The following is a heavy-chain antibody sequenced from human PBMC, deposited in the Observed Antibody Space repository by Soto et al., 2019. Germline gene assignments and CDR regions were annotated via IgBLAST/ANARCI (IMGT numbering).Heavy chain of an antibody. J-gene: IGHJ4*02. CDR3: ARDGDVNTGFGKDY. V-gene: IGHV3-33*01. CDR2: IWHDGGNK. CDR1: GFTFSRYG. D-gene: IGHD3-16*01. Sequence: GSLRLSCAASGFTFSRYGMHWVRQAPGRGLEWVAFIWHDGGNKFYAESVKGRFTISRDNSKNTLYLQMTSLSAEDTAMYYCARDGDVNTGFGKDYWGQGTLVTVSS.